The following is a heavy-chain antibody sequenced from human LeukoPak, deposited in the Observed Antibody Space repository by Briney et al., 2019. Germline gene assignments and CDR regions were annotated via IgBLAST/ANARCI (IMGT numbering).Heavy chain of an antibody. CDR3: AREAQPTYYYDSSGYYFDY. CDR1: GGTFSSYG. Sequence: ASVKVSCKASGGTFSSYGIIWVRQAPGQGLEWMGGIIPVFGSPSYAQKFQGRVTITADESTTTAYMDLSSLRSEDTAVYYCAREAQPTYYYDSSGYYFDYWGQGTLVTVSS. V-gene: IGHV1-69*01. D-gene: IGHD3-22*01. CDR2: IIPVFGSP. J-gene: IGHJ4*02.